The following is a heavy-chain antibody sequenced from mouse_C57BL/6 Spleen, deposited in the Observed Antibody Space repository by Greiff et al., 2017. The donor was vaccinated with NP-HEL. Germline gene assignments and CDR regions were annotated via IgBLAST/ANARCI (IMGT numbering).Heavy chain of an antibody. CDR1: GFTFTDYY. J-gene: IGHJ2*01. CDR3: ARAYDYDVYFDY. Sequence: EVQRVESGGGLVQPGGSLSLSCAASGFTFTDYYMSWVRQPPGKALEWLGFIRNKANGYTTEYSASVKGRFTISRDNSQSILYLQMNALRAEDSATYYCARAYDYDVYFDYWGQGTTLTVSS. D-gene: IGHD2-4*01. CDR2: IRNKANGYTT. V-gene: IGHV7-3*01.